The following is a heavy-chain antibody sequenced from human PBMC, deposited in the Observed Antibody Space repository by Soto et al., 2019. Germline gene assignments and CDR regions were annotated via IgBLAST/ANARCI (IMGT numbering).Heavy chain of an antibody. Sequence: QVQLQQWGAGLLKPSETLSLTCAVYGGSFSGYYWSWIRQPPGKGLEWIGEINHSGSTNYTPSLKSRVTISVDTSKNQFSLKLSSVTAADTAVYYCAREGGGHCSGGSCYVDYWGQGTLVTVSS. CDR2: INHSGST. J-gene: IGHJ4*02. CDR1: GGSFSGYY. V-gene: IGHV4-34*01. D-gene: IGHD2-15*01. CDR3: AREGGGHCSGGSCYVDY.